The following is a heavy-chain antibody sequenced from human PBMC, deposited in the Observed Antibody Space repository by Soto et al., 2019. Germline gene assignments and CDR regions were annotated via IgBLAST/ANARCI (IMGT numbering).Heavy chain of an antibody. J-gene: IGHJ5*02. CDR1: GFTVSSNY. CDR2: IYSGGST. CDR3: ARVKEASWFDP. Sequence: PGGSLRLSCAASGFTVSSNYMSWVRQAPGKGLEWVSVIYSGGSTYYADSVKGRFTISRDNSKNTLYLQMNSLRAEDTAVYYCARVKEASWFDPWGQGTLVTVSS. V-gene: IGHV3-53*01.